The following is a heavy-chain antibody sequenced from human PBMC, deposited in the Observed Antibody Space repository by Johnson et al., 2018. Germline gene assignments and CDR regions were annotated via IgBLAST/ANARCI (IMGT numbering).Heavy chain of an antibody. J-gene: IGHJ4*02. CDR3: AKDLYHDSSGYYI. CDR1: GFTFSSYA. CDR2: ISDSGSLT. V-gene: IGHV3-23*04. D-gene: IGHD3-22*01. Sequence: VQLVQSGGGLVQPGGSLRLSCAASGFTFSSYAMNWVRQAPGTGLAWVSVISDSGSLTFYADSVKGRFTISRDNAENTLYLKLNSLRADDTPVYYCAKDLYHDSSGYYIWGQGTLVTVSS.